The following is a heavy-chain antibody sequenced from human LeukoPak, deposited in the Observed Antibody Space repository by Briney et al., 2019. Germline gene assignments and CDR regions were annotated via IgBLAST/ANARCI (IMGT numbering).Heavy chain of an antibody. Sequence: GGSLSLSCAASGFTFGIYAMSWFRQAPGKGLEWVSGISGSASTYYADSVKGRFTISRDNSKNTLYLQMNSLRAEDTAVYYCARDLMGIAYRGAFYYWGQGTLVTVSS. CDR2: ISGSAST. V-gene: IGHV3-23*01. CDR1: GFTFGIYA. CDR3: ARDLMGIAYRGAFYY. D-gene: IGHD6-13*01. J-gene: IGHJ4*02.